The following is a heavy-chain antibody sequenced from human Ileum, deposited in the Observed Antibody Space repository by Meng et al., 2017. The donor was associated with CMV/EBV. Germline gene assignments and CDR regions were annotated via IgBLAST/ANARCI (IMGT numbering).Heavy chain of an antibody. J-gene: IGHJ4*02. Sequence: GAGVSISSTNYYWCWSRQPPGKGLEWIGNIYYTGNTYDNPSLKSRVTISVDTSKNQISPRLNSVTPADTAVYYCARDREDNWGNFDSWGQGTLVTVSS. D-gene: IGHD7-27*01. V-gene: IGHV4-39*07. CDR3: ARDREDNWGNFDS. CDR2: IYYTGNT. CDR1: GVSISSTNYY.